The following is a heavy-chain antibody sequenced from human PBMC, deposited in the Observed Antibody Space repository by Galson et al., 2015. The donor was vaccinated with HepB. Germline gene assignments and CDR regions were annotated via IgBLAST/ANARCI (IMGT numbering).Heavy chain of an antibody. CDR3: ARDVRYAFEM. Sequence: SVKVSCKASGVTFSTYAINWVRQAPGQGLEWMGWISTNSGNTYYAQKFQDRLIMTTERSTSTAYMELRSLTSDDTAFYYCARDVRYAFEMWGQGTMVTVS. CDR2: ISTNSGNT. J-gene: IGHJ3*02. CDR1: GVTFSTYA. D-gene: IGHD3-10*02. V-gene: IGHV1-18*01.